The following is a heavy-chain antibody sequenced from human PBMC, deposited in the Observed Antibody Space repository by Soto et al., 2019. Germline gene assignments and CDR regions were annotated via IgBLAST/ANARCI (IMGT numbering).Heavy chain of an antibody. V-gene: IGHV3-23*01. J-gene: IGHJ6*02. CDR1: GFTFSSYA. CDR3: AKSPKGVGAPTYYYYGMDV. Sequence: EVQLLESGGGLVQPGGSLRLSCAASGFTFSSYAMSWVRQAPGKGLEWVSAISGSGGSTYYADSVKGRFTISRDNFKNTLYLQMNSLRAEDTAVYYCAKSPKGVGAPTYYYYGMDVWGQGTTVTVSS. CDR2: ISGSGGST. D-gene: IGHD1-26*01.